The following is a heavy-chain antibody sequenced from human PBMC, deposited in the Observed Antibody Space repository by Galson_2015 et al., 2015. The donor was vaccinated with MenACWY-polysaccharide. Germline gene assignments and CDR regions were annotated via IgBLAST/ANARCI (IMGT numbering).Heavy chain of an antibody. J-gene: IGHJ4*02. D-gene: IGHD3-22*01. CDR1: GFTFSSYW. CDR2: IYSDGGDT. V-gene: IGHV3-74*01. CDR3: ARDLYPTTYYSDSSPLSDY. Sequence: SLRLSCAASGFTFSSYWMHWVRQAPGKGLVWVSRIYSDGGDTTYADSVKGRFTVSRDNAKNTLYLQMNSLRAEDTAVYYCARDLYPTTYYSDSSPLSDYWGQGTLVTVSS.